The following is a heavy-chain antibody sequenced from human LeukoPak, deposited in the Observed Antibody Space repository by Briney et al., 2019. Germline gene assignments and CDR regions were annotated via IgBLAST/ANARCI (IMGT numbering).Heavy chain of an antibody. D-gene: IGHD2-2*01. J-gene: IGHJ4*02. CDR3: ARSCSTTNCYAEY. V-gene: IGHV3-64*01. CDR2: ISSNGGST. Sequence: GGSLRLSCAASGFTFSSFAMQWVRQAPGKGLEYVSAISSNGGSTYYANSVKGRFTTSRDNSKNTLYLQMGSLRAEDMAVYYCARSCSTTNCYAEYWGQGTLVTVSS. CDR1: GFTFSSFA.